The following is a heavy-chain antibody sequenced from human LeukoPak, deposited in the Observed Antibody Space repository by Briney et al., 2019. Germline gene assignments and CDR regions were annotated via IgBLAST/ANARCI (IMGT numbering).Heavy chain of an antibody. J-gene: IGHJ4*02. V-gene: IGHV3-30*18. CDR2: TSYNGNNQ. D-gene: IGHD3-10*01. CDR3: AKDQGYGSGTFLDY. CDR1: GFTFTTYS. Sequence: PRRSLRLSCAASGFTFTTYSMLWVRQAPDKGLEWVAVTSYNGNNQYYADSVKGRFTISRDNSKNTLYLQMNSLRAEDTAVYYCAKDQGYGSGTFLDYWGQGTLVTVSS.